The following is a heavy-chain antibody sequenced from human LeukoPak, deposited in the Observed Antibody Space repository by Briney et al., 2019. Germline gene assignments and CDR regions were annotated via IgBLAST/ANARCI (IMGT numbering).Heavy chain of an antibody. Sequence: PSETLSLTCTISGDSTSSDRYYGGWVRQPPGKGLEWIGNIYYSGSTYYNPSLKSRVTISVDTSKNQFSLKLSSVTAADTAVYYCARHDDGSTNLNWFDPWGQGTLVTVSS. CDR3: ARHDDGSTNLNWFDP. J-gene: IGHJ5*02. CDR1: GDSTSSDRYY. D-gene: IGHD5-24*01. V-gene: IGHV4-39*01. CDR2: IYYSGST.